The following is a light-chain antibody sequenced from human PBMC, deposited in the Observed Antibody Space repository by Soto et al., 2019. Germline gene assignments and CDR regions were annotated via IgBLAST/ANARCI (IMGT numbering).Light chain of an antibody. J-gene: IGLJ2*01. CDR3: SSYTSSIPYVV. CDR1: SSDVGGYNY. CDR2: DVS. Sequence: QSVLTQPASVSGSPGQSITISCTGTSSDVGGYNYVSWYQQHPGKAPKLMIYDVSNRPSGVSNRFSGSKSGNTASLTISGPQAEDEADYYCSSYTSSIPYVVFGGGTKVTVL. V-gene: IGLV2-14*01.